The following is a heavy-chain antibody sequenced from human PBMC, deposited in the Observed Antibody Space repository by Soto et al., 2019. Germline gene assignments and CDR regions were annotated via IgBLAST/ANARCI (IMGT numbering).Heavy chain of an antibody. CDR2: IYYSGST. Sequence: PSETLSLTCTVSGGSISSGGYYWSWIRQHPGKGLEWIGYIYYSGSTYYNPSLKSRVTISVDTSKNQFSLKLSSVTAADTAVYYCARDKYDFWSGYYGMDVWGQGTTVTAP. J-gene: IGHJ6*02. D-gene: IGHD3-3*01. CDR1: GGSISSGGYY. V-gene: IGHV4-31*03. CDR3: ARDKYDFWSGYYGMDV.